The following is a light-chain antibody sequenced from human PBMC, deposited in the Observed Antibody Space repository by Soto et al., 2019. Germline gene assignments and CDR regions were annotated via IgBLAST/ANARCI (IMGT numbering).Light chain of an antibody. CDR2: AAS. CDR3: QQSYSTPRT. Sequence: IQISPSPSSLSASVGERFPITCRASQMISSYLNWYTQKPGKAHMLLIYAASSLQSGVSSRFSGSGSGTDFTLTINILQPEDFATYYCQQSYSTPRTFGPGTKVDSK. CDR1: QMISSY. V-gene: IGKV1-39*01. J-gene: IGKJ3*01.